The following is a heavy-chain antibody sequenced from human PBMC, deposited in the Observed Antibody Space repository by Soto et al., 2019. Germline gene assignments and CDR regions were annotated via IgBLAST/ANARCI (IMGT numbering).Heavy chain of an antibody. CDR2: IYPGDSNT. Sequence: GESLNISCEGSGYRFTSYWIAWVRQVPGKGLEWMGIIYPGDSNTRYSPSLQGQVTMSADKSISTAYLEWSSLMDSDSAMYYCARLGPSTIDYWGQGTLVTVSS. CDR1: GYRFTSYW. CDR3: ARLGPSTIDY. D-gene: IGHD2-2*01. V-gene: IGHV5-51*01. J-gene: IGHJ4*02.